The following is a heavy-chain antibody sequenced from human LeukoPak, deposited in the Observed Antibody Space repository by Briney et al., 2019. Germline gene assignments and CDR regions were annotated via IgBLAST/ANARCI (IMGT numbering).Heavy chain of an antibody. Sequence: ASVKVSCKASGYTFTGYYMHWVRQAPGQGLEWMGWINPNSGGTNYAQKLQGRVTMTRDTSISTAYMELSRLRSDDTAVYYCARVGSDIAAAGTWGLAPSTKANDYWGQGTLVTVSS. CDR1: GYTFTGYY. CDR2: INPNSGGT. D-gene: IGHD6-13*01. V-gene: IGHV1-2*02. CDR3: ARVGSDIAAAGTWGLAPSTKANDY. J-gene: IGHJ4*02.